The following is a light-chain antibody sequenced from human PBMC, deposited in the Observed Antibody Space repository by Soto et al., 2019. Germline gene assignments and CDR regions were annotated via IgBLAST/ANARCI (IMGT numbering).Light chain of an antibody. Sequence: EIVMTQSPLSLPVTPGEPASISFRSSQSLLHSHGYHYLDWYLQKPGKAPKLLIYAASTLQSGVPSRFSGSGSATEFTLTISSLPPDDFATYYCQQYNNYWPFGQGTKVAI. J-gene: IGKJ1*01. V-gene: IGKV2-28*01. CDR2: AAS. CDR3: QQYNNYWP. CDR1: QSLLHSHGYHY.